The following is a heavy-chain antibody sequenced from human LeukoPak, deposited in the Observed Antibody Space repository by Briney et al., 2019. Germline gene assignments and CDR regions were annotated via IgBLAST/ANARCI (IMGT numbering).Heavy chain of an antibody. CDR2: IYYSGTT. CDR1: GGCMSAAIGG. D-gene: IGHD3-10*01. V-gene: IGHV4-39*01. J-gene: IGHJ4*02. Sequence: SYTLCLRWTGAGGCMSAAIGGWGWIRQPPGKGLEWIGSIYYSGTTYYNPSLKSRVTISVDTSKNQFSLKVSSVTATDTAMYYCARSPRSYYGSRSWIDYWGQGTLVTVSS. CDR3: ARSPRSYYGSRSWIDY.